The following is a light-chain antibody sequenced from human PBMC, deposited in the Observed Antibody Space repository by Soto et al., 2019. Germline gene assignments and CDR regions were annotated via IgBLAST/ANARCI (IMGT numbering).Light chain of an antibody. CDR2: GAS. V-gene: IGKV3-15*01. Sequence: VLTQPPATVSVSPGEGATLSCGASQSVSSYLAWYQQKPGQAPSLLIFGASTRATGVPARFSGSGSGTEFTLNISSLRSEDFAVYYCQHYNNFPPGTFGQGTKVDIK. CDR3: QHYNNFPPGT. J-gene: IGKJ1*01. CDR1: QSVSSY.